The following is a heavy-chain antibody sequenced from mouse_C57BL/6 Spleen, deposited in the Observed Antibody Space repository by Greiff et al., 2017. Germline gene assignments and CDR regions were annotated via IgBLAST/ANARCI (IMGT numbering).Heavy chain of an antibody. J-gene: IGHJ4*01. CDR1: GYSFTGYY. CDR3: ARRPRDYAMDY. CDR2: INPSTGGT. V-gene: IGHV1-42*01. Sequence: VQLQQSGPELVKPGASVKISCKASGYSFTGYYMNWVKQSPEKSLEWIGEINPSTGGTTYNQKFKAKATLTVDKSSSTAYMQLKSLTSEDSAVYYCARRPRDYAMDYWGQGTSVTVSS.